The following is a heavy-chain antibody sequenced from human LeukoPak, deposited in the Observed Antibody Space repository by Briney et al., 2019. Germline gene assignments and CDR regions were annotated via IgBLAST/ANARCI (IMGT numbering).Heavy chain of an antibody. CDR3: ARWDSSGWYGPHFDY. CDR2: VSGSGRNT. J-gene: IGHJ4*02. CDR1: GFTFSNYA. Sequence: GGSLRLSCAGSGFTFSNYAMTWVRQAPEKGLEWVSSVSGSGRNTFYPDSVEGRFTISRDNSKNTVYLQMNSLRAEDTAVYYCARWDSSGWYGPHFDYWGQGTLVTVSS. D-gene: IGHD6-19*01. V-gene: IGHV3-23*01.